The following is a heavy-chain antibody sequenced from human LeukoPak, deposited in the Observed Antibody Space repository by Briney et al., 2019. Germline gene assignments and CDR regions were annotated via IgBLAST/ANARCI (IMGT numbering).Heavy chain of an antibody. Sequence: GGSLRLSCAASGFTFGTYAMSWVRQAPGKGLEWISAISGSGGSTYYADSVKGRFTISRDNSKNTLYLQMNSLRAEDTAVYYCAKSGIAVAEYFDYWGQGTLVTVSS. D-gene: IGHD6-19*01. J-gene: IGHJ4*02. CDR2: ISGSGGST. CDR3: AKSGIAVAEYFDY. CDR1: GFTFGTYA. V-gene: IGHV3-23*01.